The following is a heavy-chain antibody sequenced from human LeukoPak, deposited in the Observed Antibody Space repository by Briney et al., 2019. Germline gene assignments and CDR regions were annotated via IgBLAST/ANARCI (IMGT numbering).Heavy chain of an antibody. J-gene: IGHJ3*02. V-gene: IGHV3-33*06. CDR2: IWFDGSNK. CDR1: GLPFSSSG. CDR3: AKHTGRGSNVADAFDI. D-gene: IGHD1-26*01. Sequence: GTSLRLSCAASGLPFSSSGMHWVRQAPGKGLEWVAIIWFDGSNKYFADSVKGRFTVSRDNSKNTVYLQMNSLRADDPAVYYCAKHTGRGSNVADAFDIWGRGTVVTVSS.